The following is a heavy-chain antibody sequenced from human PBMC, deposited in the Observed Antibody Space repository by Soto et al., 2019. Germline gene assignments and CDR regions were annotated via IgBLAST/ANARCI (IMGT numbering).Heavy chain of an antibody. CDR2: IYWDDDK. J-gene: IGHJ3*01. CDR3: AHRRKNYYDRSDAFDL. V-gene: IGHV2-5*02. D-gene: IGHD3-22*01. Sequence: QITLKESGPTLVKPTQTLTLTCTFSGFSLSTSGVGVGWMRQPPGTALEWLSRIYWDDDKLYSPSLKSRLTITKDTSKNQVVLTMTNMDPLDTATYYCAHRRKNYYDRSDAFDLWGQGTMVTVSS. CDR1: GFSLSTSGVG.